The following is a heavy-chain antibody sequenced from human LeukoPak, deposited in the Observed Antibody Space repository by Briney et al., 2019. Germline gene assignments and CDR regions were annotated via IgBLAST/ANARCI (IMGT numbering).Heavy chain of an antibody. CDR2: INHSGST. V-gene: IGHV4-34*01. J-gene: IGHJ6*02. CDR3: ARDRRGAPGDHYYYYGMDV. CDR1: GGSFSGYY. Sequence: SETLSLTCAVYGGSFSGYYWSWIRQPPGKGLEWIGEINHSGSTNYNPSLKSRVTISVDTSKNQFSLKLSSVTAADTAVYYCARDRRGAPGDHYYYYGMDVWGQGTTVTVSS. D-gene: IGHD3-10*01.